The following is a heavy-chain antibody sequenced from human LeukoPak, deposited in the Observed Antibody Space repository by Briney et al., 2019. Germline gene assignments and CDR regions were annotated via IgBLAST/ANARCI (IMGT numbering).Heavy chain of an antibody. D-gene: IGHD3-9*01. V-gene: IGHV4-39*01. CDR3: ASTNDILTGYVLDF. Sequence: PSETLSLTCTVSGGSVSSSIYYWGWIRQPPGKGLEWIGSIYYSGSTSYNPSLKSRVTISVDTSKNQFSLKLTSVTAADTAVYYCASTNDILTGYVLDFSGPGTLVTV. CDR2: IYYSGST. CDR1: GGSVSSSIYY. J-gene: IGHJ4*03.